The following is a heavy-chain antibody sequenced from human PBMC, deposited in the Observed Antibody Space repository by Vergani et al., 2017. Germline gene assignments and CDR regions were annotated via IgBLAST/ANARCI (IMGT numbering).Heavy chain of an antibody. Sequence: QLHLQESGPGLVKPSETLSLTCTVSGGSISSGDYFWSWIRQSPGKGLEWIGYIYYSGSTNYNPSLKSRVTISVDTSKNQFSLKLSSVTAADTAVYYCARDGGITMVRGAQTFYYYYGMDVWGQGTTVTVSS. CDR3: ARDGGITMVRGAQTFYYYYGMDV. CDR2: IYYSGST. V-gene: IGHV4-61*08. D-gene: IGHD3-10*01. CDR1: GGSISSGDYF. J-gene: IGHJ6*02.